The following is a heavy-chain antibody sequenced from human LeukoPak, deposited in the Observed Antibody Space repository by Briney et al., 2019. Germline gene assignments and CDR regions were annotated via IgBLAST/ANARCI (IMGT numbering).Heavy chain of an antibody. D-gene: IGHD3-22*01. CDR2: IRSKANSYAT. Sequence: GGSLRLSCAASRFTFSGSAMHWVRQASGKGLEWVGRIRSKANSYATAYAASVKGRFTISRDDSKNTAYLQMNSLKTEDTAVYYCTRLVKDYYDSSGYPFDYWGQGTLVTVSS. J-gene: IGHJ4*02. CDR1: RFTFSGSA. CDR3: TRLVKDYYDSSGYPFDY. V-gene: IGHV3-73*01.